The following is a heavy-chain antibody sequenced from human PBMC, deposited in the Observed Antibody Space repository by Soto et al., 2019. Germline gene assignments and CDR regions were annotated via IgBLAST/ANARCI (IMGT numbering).Heavy chain of an antibody. CDR1: GFTLSGRS. D-gene: IGHD3-10*01. V-gene: IGHV3-74*01. Sequence: EVQLVESGGGLVQSGGSLRPSCAASGFTLSGRSMHWVRQAPGKGLVWVSGIDNAGTDSTYADSVKGRFTSSRDNAKNMLYLQMNSLRVEDTAVYYCARGWFGPDVWGKGTTVTVSS. CDR2: IDNAGTDS. CDR3: ARGWFGPDV. J-gene: IGHJ6*03.